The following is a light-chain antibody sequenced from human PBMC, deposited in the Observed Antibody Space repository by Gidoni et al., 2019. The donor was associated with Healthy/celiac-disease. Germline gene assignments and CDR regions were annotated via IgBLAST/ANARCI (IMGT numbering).Light chain of an antibody. CDR1: QSVSSN. CDR3: QQYNNWPQT. Sequence: EIVMSQSPATLSVSPGERATISCKASQSVSSNLAWYQQKPGQAPRLLIYGASTRATGIQDRFSGSGSGTEFTLTISSLQAEDFAVYYCQQYNNWPQTFGQGTKVEIK. V-gene: IGKV3-15*01. J-gene: IGKJ1*01. CDR2: GAS.